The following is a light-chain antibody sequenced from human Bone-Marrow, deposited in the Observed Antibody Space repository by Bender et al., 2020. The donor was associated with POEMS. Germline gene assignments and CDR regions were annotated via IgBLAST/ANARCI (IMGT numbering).Light chain of an antibody. CDR3: CYYASRSDLV. V-gene: IGLV2-23*01. CDR1: SGDVATYNL. Sequence: QSALTQPASVSGSPGQSITISCTGVSGDVATYNLVSWYQQHPGKVPKLIIYEATRRPSGVSNRFSGARSGTSASLTISGLQAEDEADYYCCYYASRSDLVFGGGTMLTVL. CDR2: EAT. J-gene: IGLJ2*01.